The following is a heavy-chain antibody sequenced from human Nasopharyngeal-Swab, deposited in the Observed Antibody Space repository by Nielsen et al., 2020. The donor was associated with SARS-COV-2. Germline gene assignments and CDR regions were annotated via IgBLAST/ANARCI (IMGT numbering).Heavy chain of an antibody. D-gene: IGHD6-13*01. CDR1: GFTFSSYS. Sequence: GESLKISCAASGFTFSSYSMNWVRQAPGKGLEWVSSISSSSSYIYYADSVKGRFTISRDNAKNSLYLQMNSLRAEDTAVYYCARVFNRVSEIAAADPNIYYYYGMDVWGQGTTVPSP. V-gene: IGHV3-21*01. CDR2: ISSSSSYI. CDR3: ARVFNRVSEIAAADPNIYYYYGMDV. J-gene: IGHJ6*02.